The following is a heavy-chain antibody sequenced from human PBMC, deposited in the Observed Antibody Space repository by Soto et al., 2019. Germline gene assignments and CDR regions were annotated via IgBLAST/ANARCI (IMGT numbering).Heavy chain of an antibody. J-gene: IGHJ4*02. CDR1: GFTFTSYS. CDR2: ISSSSSYI. CDR3: ATDPYYYDSSGYYSPERYFDY. D-gene: IGHD3-22*01. V-gene: IGHV3-21*01. Sequence: GGSLRLSCAASGFTFTSYSMNWVRQAPGKGLEWVSSISSSSSYIHYADSVKGRFTISRDNAKNSLYLQMNSLRAEDTAVYYCATDPYYYDSSGYYSPERYFDYWGQGTLVTVSS.